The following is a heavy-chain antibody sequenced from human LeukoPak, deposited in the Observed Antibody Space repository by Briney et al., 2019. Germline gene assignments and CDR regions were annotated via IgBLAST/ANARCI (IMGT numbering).Heavy chain of an antibody. CDR3: ARDFYGDFDF. CDR2: IKQDGSEK. V-gene: IGHV3-7*04. Sequence: QPGGSLRLSCAASGFTFSSYSMSWVRQAPGKGLEWVANIKQDGSEKYYVDSVKGRFTVSRDNAKNSLYLQMNSLRAEDTAVYSCARDFYGDFDFWGQGTLVTVS. D-gene: IGHD4-17*01. J-gene: IGHJ4*02. CDR1: GFTFSSYS.